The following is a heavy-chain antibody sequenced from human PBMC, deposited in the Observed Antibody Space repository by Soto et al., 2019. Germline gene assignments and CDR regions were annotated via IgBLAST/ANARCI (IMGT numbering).Heavy chain of an antibody. CDR1: GFTFSTYA. CDR3: AKDPLGGSTPFDY. D-gene: IGHD1-26*01. V-gene: IGHV3-23*01. Sequence: GSLRLSCAASGFTFSTYAMSWVRQAPGKGLEWVSAISGSGGSTYYADSVKGRFTISRDNSKNAVYLQMNSLRAEDTAVYYCAKDPLGGSTPFDYWGQGTLVTVS. J-gene: IGHJ4*02. CDR2: ISGSGGST.